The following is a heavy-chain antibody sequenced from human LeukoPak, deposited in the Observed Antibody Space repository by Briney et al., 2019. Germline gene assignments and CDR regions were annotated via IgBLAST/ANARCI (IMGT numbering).Heavy chain of an antibody. D-gene: IGHD3-10*01. V-gene: IGHV5-51*01. CDR1: GYSFTSYW. CDR3: ARRSNYYGSGSYYTLDY. Sequence: GESLKISCKGSGYSFTSYWIGWVRQMPGKGLEWMGIIYPGDSETRYSPSFQGQVTISADKSISTAYLQWSSLKASDTAMYYCARRSNYYGSGSYYTLDYWGQGTLVTVSS. CDR2: IYPGDSET. J-gene: IGHJ4*02.